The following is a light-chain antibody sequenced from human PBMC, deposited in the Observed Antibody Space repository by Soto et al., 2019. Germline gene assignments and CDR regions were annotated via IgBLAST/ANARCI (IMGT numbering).Light chain of an antibody. Sequence: ETVLTQSPGTLSLSPGERATLSCRASQSVTSRSLAWFQQKPGQAPRLLIFGASIRTTGIPDRFSGSGSGTDFTLTISRLEPEDFAVYYCQHYGTSPWTFGQGTKVEIK. V-gene: IGKV3-20*01. CDR1: QSVTSRS. CDR2: GAS. CDR3: QHYGTSPWT. J-gene: IGKJ1*01.